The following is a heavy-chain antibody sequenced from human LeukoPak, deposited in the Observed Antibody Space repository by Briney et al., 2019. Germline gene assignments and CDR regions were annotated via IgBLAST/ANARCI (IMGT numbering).Heavy chain of an antibody. CDR3: AREWWGYDVLTGDNWFDP. J-gene: IGHJ5*02. D-gene: IGHD3-9*01. V-gene: IGHV1-18*01. CDR2: IDTYNGDT. Sequence: ASVKVSCKASGYPFTTYGINWVRQAPGQGLEWMGWIDTYNGDTNYAQKFQGRVTMTTDTSTSTVYIELRSLTSDDTAAYYCAREWWGYDVLTGDNWFDPWGQGTLVTVSS. CDR1: GYPFTTYG.